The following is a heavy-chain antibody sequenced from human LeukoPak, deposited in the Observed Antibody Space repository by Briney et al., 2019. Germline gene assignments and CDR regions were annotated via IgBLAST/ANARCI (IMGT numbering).Heavy chain of an antibody. D-gene: IGHD3-10*01. CDR1: GVSITGYY. J-gene: IGHJ6*02. Sequence: KPSETLSLTCTVSGVSITGYYWSWIRQPPGKGLEWIGYVSYSGGSNYNPSLKSRVTISVDTSKNQFSLKLSSVTAADTAVYSCARLNYGSGSYYSRSYYYGLDVWGQGTTVTVSS. CDR2: VSYSGGS. CDR3: ARLNYGSGSYYSRSYYYGLDV. V-gene: IGHV4-59*01.